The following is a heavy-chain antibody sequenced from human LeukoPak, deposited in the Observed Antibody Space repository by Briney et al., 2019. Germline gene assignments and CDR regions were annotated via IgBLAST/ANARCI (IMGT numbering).Heavy chain of an antibody. CDR1: GFTFSSYN. CDR2: ISSSSSYI. D-gene: IGHD3-10*01. Sequence: VKLGGSLRLSCAASGFTFSSYNMNWVRQAPGKGLERVSSISSSSSYIYYADSVKGRFTISRDNAKNSLYLQMNSLRAEDTAVYYCARDTSHVGWGVGNWGQGTLVTVSS. CDR3: ARDTSHVGWGVGN. V-gene: IGHV3-21*01. J-gene: IGHJ4*02.